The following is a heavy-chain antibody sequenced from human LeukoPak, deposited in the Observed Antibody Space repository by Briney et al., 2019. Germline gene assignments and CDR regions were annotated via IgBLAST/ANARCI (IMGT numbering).Heavy chain of an antibody. V-gene: IGHV5-51*01. J-gene: IGHJ4*02. CDR3: ARSVGYCSDGVCSVFDY. Sequence: GESLKISCKGSGYTFTNYWIGWVRQMPGKGLEWMGIIYPGDPDSRYSPSFQGQVTISADKSISTAYLQWSSLKASDTAMYYCARSVGYCSDGVCSVFDYWGQGTLVTVSS. D-gene: IGHD2-8*01. CDR1: GYTFTNYW. CDR2: IYPGDPDS.